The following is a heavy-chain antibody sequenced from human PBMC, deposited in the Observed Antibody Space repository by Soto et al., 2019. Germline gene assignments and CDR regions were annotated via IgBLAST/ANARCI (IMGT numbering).Heavy chain of an antibody. Sequence: QVQLVQSGAEVKKPGSSVKVSCKASGGTFSSYAISWVRQAPGQGLEWMGGIIPIFGTADYAQKFQGRVTITADESTSTAYMELGSLRSEDTAVYYCASHYDSSGYYYRGLDYWGKGTLVTVSS. D-gene: IGHD3-22*01. J-gene: IGHJ4*02. V-gene: IGHV1-69*12. CDR3: ASHYDSSGYYYRGLDY. CDR1: GGTFSSYA. CDR2: IIPIFGTA.